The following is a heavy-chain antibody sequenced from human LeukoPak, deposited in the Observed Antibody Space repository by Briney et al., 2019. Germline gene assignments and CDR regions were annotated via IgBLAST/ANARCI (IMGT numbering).Heavy chain of an antibody. CDR1: GFTFSNYW. Sequence: PGGSLRISCAASGFTFSNYWMGWVRQAPGKGLEWVANINQGGSEKNYVVSVKGRFTISRDNAKNSLSLQMNSLRADDTAVYYCARDDSSGWYYFEYLGQGTLVTVSS. V-gene: IGHV3-7*01. CDR2: INQGGSEK. CDR3: ARDDSSGWYYFEY. J-gene: IGHJ4*02. D-gene: IGHD6-19*01.